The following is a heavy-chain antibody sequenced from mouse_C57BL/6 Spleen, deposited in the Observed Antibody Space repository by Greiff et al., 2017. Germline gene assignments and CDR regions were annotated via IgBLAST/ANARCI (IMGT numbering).Heavy chain of an antibody. Sequence: VQLQQSGPELVKPGASVKISCKASGYTFTDYYMNWVKQSHGKSLEWIGDINPNNGGTSYNQKFKGKATLTVDKSSSTAYMELRSLTSEDSAVYYCARWNYGSRRDWYFDVWGTGTTVTVSS. CDR1: GYTFTDYY. CDR3: ARWNYGSRRDWYFDV. D-gene: IGHD1-1*01. CDR2: INPNNGGT. V-gene: IGHV1-26*01. J-gene: IGHJ1*03.